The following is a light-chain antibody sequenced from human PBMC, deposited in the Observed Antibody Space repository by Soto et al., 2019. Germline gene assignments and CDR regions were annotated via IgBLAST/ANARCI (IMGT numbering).Light chain of an antibody. Sequence: QSALTQPASVSGSPGQSITISCTGTSSDIGSYKYVSWYQQHPGKAPKLMIYEVSTRPSGVSNRFSASKSGNTASLTISGLQAEDEADYYCSSYTSSSTLVVFGGGTKLPVL. V-gene: IGLV2-14*01. CDR1: SSDIGSYKY. CDR3: SSYTSSSTLVV. CDR2: EVS. J-gene: IGLJ2*01.